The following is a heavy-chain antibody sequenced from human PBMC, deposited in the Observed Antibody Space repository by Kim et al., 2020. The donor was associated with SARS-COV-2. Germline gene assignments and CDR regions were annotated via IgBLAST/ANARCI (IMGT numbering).Heavy chain of an antibody. CDR3: AKKVPGANFDY. CDR1: GFTFSSYA. J-gene: IGHJ4*02. CDR2: ISRSGGTT. D-gene: IGHD2-2*01. V-gene: IGHV3-23*01. Sequence: GGSLRLSCAASGFTFSSYAMSWVRQAPGKGLEWVSFISRSGGTTYYADSVKGRFTISRDNSKNTLYLQMNSLRAEDTAVYYCAKKVPGANFDYWGQGTLVTVSS.